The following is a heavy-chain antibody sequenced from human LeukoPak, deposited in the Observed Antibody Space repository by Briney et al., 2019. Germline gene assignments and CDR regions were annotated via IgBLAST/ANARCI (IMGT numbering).Heavy chain of an antibody. CDR3: GIERGYCSGGSCYFLDY. V-gene: IGHV3-23*01. D-gene: IGHD2-15*01. CDR1: GVTFNSYA. CDR2: ISGSGGST. J-gene: IGHJ4*02. Sequence: GGSLRLSCAASGVTFNSYAMSWVRQAPGKGLEWVSAISGSGGSTYYADSVKGRFTISRDNSKNTLHLQMNSLRADELVVDYCGIERGYCSGGSCYFLDYWGQGTLVTVSS.